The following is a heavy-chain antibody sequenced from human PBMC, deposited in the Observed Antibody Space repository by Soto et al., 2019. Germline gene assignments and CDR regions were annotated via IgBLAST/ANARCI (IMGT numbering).Heavy chain of an antibody. V-gene: IGHV1-69*13. Sequence: SVKVSFKASGGTFSSYAISWVRHAPGQGLEWMGGIIPIFGTANYAQKFQGRVTITADESTSTAYMELSSLRSEDTAVYYCARGPRSSSWIQLWLPGGWFDPWGQGTLVTVSS. CDR2: IIPIFGTA. CDR3: ARGPRSSSWIQLWLPGGWFDP. CDR1: GGTFSSYA. D-gene: IGHD5-18*01. J-gene: IGHJ5*02.